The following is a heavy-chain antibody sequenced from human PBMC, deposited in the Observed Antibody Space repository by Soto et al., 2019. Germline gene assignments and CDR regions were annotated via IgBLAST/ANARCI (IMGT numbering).Heavy chain of an antibody. CDR2: IKSKGDGGAR. Sequence: EVQMVQSGGDLVQPGGSLRLSCVTSGFMFTSAWMNWVRQAPGKGLEWVARIKSKGDGGARDNAAPVRGRFSISRDDSKNTLYPQMASLRAEDTAVYYCVEAWNDFWGQGTLVTVSS. V-gene: IGHV3-15*01. D-gene: IGHD1-1*01. CDR3: VEAWNDF. CDR1: GFMFTSAW. J-gene: IGHJ4*02.